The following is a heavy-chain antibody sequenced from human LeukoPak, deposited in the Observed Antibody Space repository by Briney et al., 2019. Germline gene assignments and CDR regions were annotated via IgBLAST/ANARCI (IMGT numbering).Heavy chain of an antibody. CDR1: GYSFTTYW. CDR3: ARRDGYGAYDI. CDR2: IYPGDSDA. Sequence: GESLKISCQGSGYSFTTYWIGWVRQMPGKGLEWMGIIYPGDSDARYSPSFQGQVTISADKSISTAYLQWNSLKASDTAMYYCARRDGYGAYDIWGQGTMVTVSS. D-gene: IGHD5-24*01. V-gene: IGHV5-51*01. J-gene: IGHJ3*02.